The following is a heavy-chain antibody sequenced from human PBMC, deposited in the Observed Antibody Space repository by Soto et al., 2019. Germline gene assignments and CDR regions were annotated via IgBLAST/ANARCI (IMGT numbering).Heavy chain of an antibody. V-gene: IGHV3-30-3*01. Sequence: GGSLRLSCAASGFTFSSYAMHWVRQAPGKGLEWVAVISYDGSNKYYADSVKGRFTISRDNSKNTLYLQMNSLRAEDTAVYYCARDANPRIAAADDYYYGMDVWGQGTTVTVSS. CDR3: ARDANPRIAAADDYYYGMDV. CDR1: GFTFSSYA. J-gene: IGHJ6*02. CDR2: ISYDGSNK. D-gene: IGHD6-13*01.